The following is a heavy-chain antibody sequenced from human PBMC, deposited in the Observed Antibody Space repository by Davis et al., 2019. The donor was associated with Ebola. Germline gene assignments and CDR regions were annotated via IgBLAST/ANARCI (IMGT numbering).Heavy chain of an antibody. V-gene: IGHV3-15*01. CDR3: TTLGRYSYGYYYYGMDV. CDR1: GFTFSGSA. Sequence: GGSLRLSCAASGFTFSGSAMHWVRQASGKGLEWVGRIRSKTDGGTTDYAAPVKGRFTISRDDSKNTLYLQMNSLKTEDTAVYYCTTLGRYSYGYYYYGMDVWGQGTTVTVSS. D-gene: IGHD5-18*01. J-gene: IGHJ6*02. CDR2: IRSKTDGGTT.